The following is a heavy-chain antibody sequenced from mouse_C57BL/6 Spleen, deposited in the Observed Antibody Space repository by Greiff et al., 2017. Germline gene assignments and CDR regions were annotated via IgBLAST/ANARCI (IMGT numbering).Heavy chain of an antibody. CDR3: ASSVVAHWYFDV. Sequence: EVKLQESGPELVKPGASVKMSCKASGYTFTDYNMHWVKQSHGQSLEWIGYINPNNGGTSYNQKFKGKATLTVNKSSSTAYMELRSLTSEDSAVYYCASSVVAHWYFDVWGTGTTVTVSS. J-gene: IGHJ1*03. CDR2: INPNNGGT. D-gene: IGHD1-1*01. CDR1: GYTFTDYN. V-gene: IGHV1-22*01.